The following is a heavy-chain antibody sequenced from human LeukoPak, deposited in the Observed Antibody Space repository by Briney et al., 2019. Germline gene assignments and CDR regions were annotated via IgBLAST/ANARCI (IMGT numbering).Heavy chain of an antibody. CDR1: GFTFSSYW. V-gene: IGHV3-7*05. J-gene: IGHJ4*02. CDR2: IKQDGSAK. D-gene: IGHD1-14*01. Sequence: SGGSLRLSCAVSGFTFSSYWMSWVRQAPGKGLEWVANIKQDGSAKFYVDSVKGRFTISRDNAKNSLSLQMNSLRADDTAVYYCVKRATATGREFDYWGQGTLVTVSS. CDR3: VKRATATGREFDY.